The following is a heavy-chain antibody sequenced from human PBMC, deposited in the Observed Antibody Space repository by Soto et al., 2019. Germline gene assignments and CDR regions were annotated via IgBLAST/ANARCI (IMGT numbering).Heavy chain of an antibody. CDR1: WDTLTTYA. V-gene: IGHV1-3*04. CDR2: ISIGNGYT. D-gene: IGHD3-16*02. CDR3: ARFRSLGYNFFDY. Sequence: ASVKVSCKTSWDTLTTYAIHWVRPAPGQRLEWLGWISIGNGYTKYSAKFQDRVTITWDTSATTAYIQLSSLISEDTAVYYCARFRSLGYNFFDYWGQGTLVTVSS. J-gene: IGHJ4*02.